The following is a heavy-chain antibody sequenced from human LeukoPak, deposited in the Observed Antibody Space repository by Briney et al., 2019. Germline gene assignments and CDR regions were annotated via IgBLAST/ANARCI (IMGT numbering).Heavy chain of an antibody. J-gene: IGHJ5*02. CDR2: MNPNSGNT. D-gene: IGHD2-15*01. Sequence: ASVKVSCKASGYTFTSYDINWVRQATGQGLEWMGWMNPNSGNTGYAQKFQGRVTITRNTSISTAYMELSSLRSEDTAVYYCAREGGGCSGGSCYSIEWFDPWGQGTLVTVSS. CDR1: GYTFTSYD. V-gene: IGHV1-8*03. CDR3: AREGGGCSGGSCYSIEWFDP.